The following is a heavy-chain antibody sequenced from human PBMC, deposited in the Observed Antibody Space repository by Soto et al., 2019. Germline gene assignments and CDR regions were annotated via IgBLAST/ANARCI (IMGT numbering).Heavy chain of an antibody. Sequence: GASVKVSWKASGDAFASYYRHWVRQAPGQGLEWMGIINPSGGSTSYAQKFQGRVTMTRDTSTTTVYMELSSLKSEDTAVYYCARWWMYAPRFDPWGQGTLVTVSS. CDR3: ARWWMYAPRFDP. J-gene: IGHJ5*02. V-gene: IGHV1-46*01. CDR1: GDAFASYY. D-gene: IGHD2-8*01. CDR2: INPSGGST.